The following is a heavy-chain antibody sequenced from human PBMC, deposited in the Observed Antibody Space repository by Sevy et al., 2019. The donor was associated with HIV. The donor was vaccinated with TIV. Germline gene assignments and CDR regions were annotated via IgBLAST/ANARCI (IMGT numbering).Heavy chain of an antibody. V-gene: IGHV3-33*01. CDR2: IWYDGSNK. CDR1: GFTFSSYG. J-gene: IGHJ6*02. D-gene: IGHD4-17*01. CDR3: ARVSYGDFYYYYYGMDV. Sequence: GGSLRLSCAASGFTFSSYGMHWVRQAPGKGLEWVAVIWYDGSNKYYADSVKGRFTISRDSSKNTLYLQMNSLRAEDTAVYYCARVSYGDFYYYYYGMDVWGQGTTVTVSS.